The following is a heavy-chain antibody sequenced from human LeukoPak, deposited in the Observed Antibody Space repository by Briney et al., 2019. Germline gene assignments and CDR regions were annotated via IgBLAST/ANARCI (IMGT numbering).Heavy chain of an antibody. CDR1: GGSLSSGSYY. J-gene: IGHJ4*02. Sequence: SETLSLTCTVSGGSLSSGSYYWSWIRQPAGKGLEWIGRIYTSGSTNYNPSLKSRVTISVDTSKNQFSPKLSSVTAAGTAVYYCARGRRGVINGYWGQGTLVTVSS. D-gene: IGHD3-10*01. CDR3: ARGRRGVINGY. CDR2: IYTSGST. V-gene: IGHV4-61*02.